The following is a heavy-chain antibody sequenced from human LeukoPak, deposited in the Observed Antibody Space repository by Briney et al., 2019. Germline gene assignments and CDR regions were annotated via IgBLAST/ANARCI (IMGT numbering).Heavy chain of an antibody. V-gene: IGHV4-59*08. CDR1: GGSTSSYY. J-gene: IGHJ4*02. Sequence: SETLSLACTVSGGSTSSYYWSWIRQPPGKGLEWIGYIYYSGSTNYNPSLKSRVTISVDTSKNQFSLRLSSVTAADTAVYYCASNKGQWLFSDWGQGTLVTDSS. CDR2: IYYSGST. CDR3: ASNKGQWLFSD. D-gene: IGHD6-19*01.